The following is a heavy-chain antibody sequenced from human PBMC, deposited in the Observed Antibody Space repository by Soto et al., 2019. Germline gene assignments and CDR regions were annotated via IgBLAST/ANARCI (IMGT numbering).Heavy chain of an antibody. J-gene: IGHJ2*01. CDR3: ARDLNRYLDL. CDR2: ISSRSSTI. CDR1: GFTFSTYS. V-gene: IGHV3-48*01. Sequence: GGSLRLSCAASGFTFSTYSMNWVRQAPGKGLEWVSYISSRSSTIYYADSVKGRFTISRDNAKNSLYLQMNSLRAEDTAVYYCARDLNRYLDLWGRGTLVTVSS.